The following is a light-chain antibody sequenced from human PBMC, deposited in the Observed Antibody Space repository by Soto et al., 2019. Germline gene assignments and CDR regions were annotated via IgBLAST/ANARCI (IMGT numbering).Light chain of an antibody. J-gene: IGLJ3*02. CDR3: SSYTTSTTWV. CDR1: SSDVGAFNY. Sequence: QSALTQPPSASGSPGQSVTISCTGTSSDVGAFNYVSWYQQYPGEAPKLIIYEVTKRPSGVSNRFSGSKSGNTASLTISGLQAEDEADYYCSSYTTSTTWVFGGGTKLTVL. V-gene: IGLV2-14*01. CDR2: EVT.